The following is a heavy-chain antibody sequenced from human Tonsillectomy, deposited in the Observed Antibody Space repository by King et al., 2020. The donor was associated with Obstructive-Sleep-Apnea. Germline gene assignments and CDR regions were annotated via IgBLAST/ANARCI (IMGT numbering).Heavy chain of an antibody. CDR2: IHYSGST. D-gene: IGHD6-13*01. V-gene: IGHV4-39*07. J-gene: IGHJ4*02. Sequence: QLQESGPGLVKPSETLSLTCSVSGGAIRSNSYYWGWIRQPPGKGLEWIGNIHYSGSTYYNPSLKSRVTISVDTSKNQFSLKLSSVTAADTAVYYCARDSFSSSWYLYYFAYWGQGILVTVSS. CDR1: GGAIRSNSYY. CDR3: ARDSFSSSWYLYYFAY.